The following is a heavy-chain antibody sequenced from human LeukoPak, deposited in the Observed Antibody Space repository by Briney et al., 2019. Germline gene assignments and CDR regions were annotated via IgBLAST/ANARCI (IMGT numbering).Heavy chain of an antibody. V-gene: IGHV3-33*01. CDR3: AIVLVVSGWTNIDY. Sequence: PGRSLRLSCAASGFTFSSYGMHWVRQAPGKALEWVSFIWYDGSNKYYADSVKGRFTISRDNSKNTLYLQMNSLRAEDTAVYYCAIVLVVSGWTNIDYWGQGTLVTVSS. J-gene: IGHJ4*02. CDR2: IWYDGSNK. CDR1: GFTFSSYG. D-gene: IGHD6-19*01.